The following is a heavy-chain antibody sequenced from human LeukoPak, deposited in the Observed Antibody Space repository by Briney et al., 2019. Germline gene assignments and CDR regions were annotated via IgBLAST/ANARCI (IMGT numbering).Heavy chain of an antibody. V-gene: IGHV1-18*01. J-gene: IGHJ4*01. CDR3: ARDRVGGDLTGVSLY. Sequence: ASVKVSCKASGYPFDNFGLTWVRQSPGQGLEWMGWISAYNGNTHYAQKFRGRLTLTTETSTSTAYLELRSLKSDDTAVYYCARDRVGGDLTGVSLYWGQGTLVTVSS. CDR2: ISAYNGNT. CDR1: GYPFDNFG. D-gene: IGHD4-17*01.